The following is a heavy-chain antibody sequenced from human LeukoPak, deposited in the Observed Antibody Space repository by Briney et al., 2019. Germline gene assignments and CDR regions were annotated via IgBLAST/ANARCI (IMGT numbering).Heavy chain of an antibody. J-gene: IGHJ4*02. D-gene: IGHD3-9*01. Sequence: PSETLSLTCTVSSGSVSSSSYYWGWIRQPPGKGLEWIGSIYYSGSTYYNPSLKSRVTISVDTSKNQFSLKLSSVTAADTAVYYCARHYDILTGYPPFDYWGQGTLVTVSS. CDR3: ARHYDILTGYPPFDY. CDR2: IYYSGST. CDR1: SGSVSSSSYY. V-gene: IGHV4-39*01.